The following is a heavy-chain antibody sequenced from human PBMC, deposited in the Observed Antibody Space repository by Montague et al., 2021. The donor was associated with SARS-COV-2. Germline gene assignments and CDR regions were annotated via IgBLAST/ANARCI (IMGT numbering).Heavy chain of an antibody. Sequence: SETLSLTCSVSGGSISNNNYGWVRKRPPKGMELIGNINFSFSVSTSYNPSLKSRVSISVDTSKNQFSLKLTSVTAADTAVYYCARGGGGGVFARFMDWYFDFWGRGSLVSVSS. D-gene: IGHD2-21*01. V-gene: IGHV4-59*13. J-gene: IGHJ2*01. CDR1: GGSISNNN. CDR3: ARGGGGGVFARFMDWYFDF. CDR2: INFSFSVST.